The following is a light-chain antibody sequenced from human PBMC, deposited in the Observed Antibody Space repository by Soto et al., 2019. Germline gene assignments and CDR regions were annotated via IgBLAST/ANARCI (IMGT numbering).Light chain of an antibody. CDR2: EVT. J-gene: IGLJ1*01. V-gene: IGLV2-8*01. Sequence: QAVLTQPPSSSGSSGQSVTISCTGTSSDFGGYNYVSWYQQHPGKAPKLMIYEVTKRPSGVPDRFSGSKSGNTASLTVSGLQAEDEADYYCSSYAGSNNLGVFGTGTKSPS. CDR3: SSYAGSNNLGV. CDR1: SSDFGGYNY.